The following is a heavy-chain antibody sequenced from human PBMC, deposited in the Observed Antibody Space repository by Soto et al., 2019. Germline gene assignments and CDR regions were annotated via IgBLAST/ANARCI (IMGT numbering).Heavy chain of an antibody. CDR2: FDPEDGET. CDR1: GYTLTELS. CDR3: ATLYGDYSYFDY. Sequence: ASVKVSCKVSGYTLTELSMHWVRQAPGKGLEWMGGFDPEDGETIYAQKIQGRVTMTEDTSTDTAYMELSSLRSEDTAVYYCATLYGDYSYFDYWGQGTLVTVSS. D-gene: IGHD4-17*01. V-gene: IGHV1-24*01. J-gene: IGHJ4*02.